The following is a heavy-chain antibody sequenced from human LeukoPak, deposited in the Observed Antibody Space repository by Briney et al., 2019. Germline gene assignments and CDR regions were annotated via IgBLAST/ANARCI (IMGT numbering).Heavy chain of an antibody. Sequence: GGSLRLSCAASGLTFSSYEMNWVRQAPGKGLEWVSFVTGDKLYFADSVMGRFTVSRDNAKNSLYLQMNSLRDEDTGIYYCSRRVPFEGMDVWGQGTTVTVSS. CDR2: VTGDKL. J-gene: IGHJ6*02. V-gene: IGHV3-48*03. CDR1: GLTFSSYE. CDR3: SRRVPFEGMDV. D-gene: IGHD3-3*01.